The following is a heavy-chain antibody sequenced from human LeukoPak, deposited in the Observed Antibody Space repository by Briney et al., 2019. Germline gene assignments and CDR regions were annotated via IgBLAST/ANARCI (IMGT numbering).Heavy chain of an antibody. CDR3: ASTVVVVPAAMRAFDY. Sequence: ASVKVSCKASGYTFTSYYMHWVRQAPGQGLEWMGIINPSGGSTSYAQKFQGRVTMTEDTSTDTAYMELSSLRSEDTAVYYCASTVVVVPAAMRAFDYWGQGTLVTVSP. CDR1: GYTFTSYY. D-gene: IGHD2-2*01. J-gene: IGHJ4*02. V-gene: IGHV1-46*01. CDR2: INPSGGST.